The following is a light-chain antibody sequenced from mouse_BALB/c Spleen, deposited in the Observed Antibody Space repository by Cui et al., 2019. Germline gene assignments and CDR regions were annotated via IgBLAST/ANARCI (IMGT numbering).Light chain of an antibody. CDR1: SSVSY. V-gene: IGKV4-55*01. CDR2: DTS. J-gene: IGKJ4*01. CDR3: QQWSNYPFT. Sequence: HIVHTPSPAILSSSPGEKVTMTCSASSSVSYMYWYQQKPGSYRRLLIYDTSNLASAVPVRFSSGRSGTSYSLTISRMEAEDAATYYCQQWSNYPFTFGAGTKLEIK.